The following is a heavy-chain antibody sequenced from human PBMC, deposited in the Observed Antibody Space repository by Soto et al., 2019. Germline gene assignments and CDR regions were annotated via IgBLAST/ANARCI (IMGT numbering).Heavy chain of an antibody. Sequence: SETLSLTCTVSGGSISSYYWSWIRQPPGKGLEWIGYIYYSGSTNYNPSLKSRVTISVDTSKNQFSLKLSSVTAADTAVYYCARGDCSSASCYSIPDYWGQGTLVTVSS. CDR3: ARGDCSSASCYSIPDY. CDR2: IYYSGST. J-gene: IGHJ4*02. CDR1: GGSISSYY. D-gene: IGHD2-2*01. V-gene: IGHV4-59*01.